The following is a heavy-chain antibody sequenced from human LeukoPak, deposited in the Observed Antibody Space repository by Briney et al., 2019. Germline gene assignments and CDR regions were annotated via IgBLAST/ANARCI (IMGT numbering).Heavy chain of an antibody. CDR1: GLTFTDAW. J-gene: IGHJ4*02. CDR2: IKSKAYGGTT. CDR3: ASDKQWLAGY. D-gene: IGHD6-19*01. Sequence: GGSLRLSCAASALTFSRASGLTFTDAWMSWVRQAPGKGLEWVGRIKSKAYGGTTDYAAPVEGRFTISRDDSKNTLYLQMNSLRSDDTAVYYCASDKQWLAGYWGQGALVTVSS. V-gene: IGHV3-15*01.